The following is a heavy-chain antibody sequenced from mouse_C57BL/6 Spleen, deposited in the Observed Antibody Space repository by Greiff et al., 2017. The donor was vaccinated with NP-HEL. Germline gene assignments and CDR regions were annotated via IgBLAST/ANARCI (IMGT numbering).Heavy chain of an antibody. CDR1: GYTFTDYN. Sequence: EVQLQESGPELVKPGASVKIPCKASGYTFTDYNMDWVKQSHGKSLEWIGDINPNNGGTIYNQKVKGKATLTVDKSSSTAYMELRSLTSEDTAVYYCARGHPYYYGSSPYAMDYWGQGTSVTVSS. J-gene: IGHJ4*01. V-gene: IGHV1-18*01. CDR2: INPNNGGT. D-gene: IGHD1-1*01. CDR3: ARGHPYYYGSSPYAMDY.